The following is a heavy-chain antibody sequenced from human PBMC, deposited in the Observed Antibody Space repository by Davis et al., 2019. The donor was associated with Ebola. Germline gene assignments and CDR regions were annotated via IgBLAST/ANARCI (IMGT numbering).Heavy chain of an antibody. CDR1: GGSISSGGYY. CDR3: ARGGIAVAGNDY. CDR2: IYYSGST. V-gene: IGHV4-31*03. J-gene: IGHJ4*02. D-gene: IGHD6-19*01. Sequence: LRLSCTVSGGSISSGGYYWSWIRQHPGKGLEWIGYIYYSGSTYYNPSLKSRVTISVDTSKNQFSLKLSSVTAADTAVYYCARGGIAVAGNDYWGQGTLVTVSS.